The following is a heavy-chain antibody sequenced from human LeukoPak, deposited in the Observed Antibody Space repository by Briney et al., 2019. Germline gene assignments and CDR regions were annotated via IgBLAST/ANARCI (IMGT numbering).Heavy chain of an antibody. D-gene: IGHD4-17*01. CDR1: GGTFSSYA. V-gene: IGHV1-69*06. CDR3: ARDDYGYYYYYMDV. Sequence: ASVKASCKASGGTFSSYAISWVRQAPGQGLEWMGGIIPIFGTANYAQKFQGRVTITADKSTSTAYMELSSLRSEDTAVYYCARDDYGYYYYYMDVWGKGTTVTISS. J-gene: IGHJ6*03. CDR2: IIPIFGTA.